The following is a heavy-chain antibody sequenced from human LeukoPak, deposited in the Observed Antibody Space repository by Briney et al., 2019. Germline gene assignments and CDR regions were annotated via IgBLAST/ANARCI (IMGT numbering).Heavy chain of an antibody. CDR2: INHSGST. V-gene: IGHV4-34*01. J-gene: IGHJ4*02. Sequence: SETLSLTCAVYGGSFSGYYWSWIRQPPGKGLEWIGEINHSGSTNYNPSLKSRVTISVDKSKNQFSLKLSSVTAADTAVYYCARDYFQAALDYWGQGTLVTVSS. CDR1: GGSFSGYY. D-gene: IGHD3-9*01. CDR3: ARDYFQAALDY.